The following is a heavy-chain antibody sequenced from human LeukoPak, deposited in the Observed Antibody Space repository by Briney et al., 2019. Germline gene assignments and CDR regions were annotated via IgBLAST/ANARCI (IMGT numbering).Heavy chain of an antibody. CDR3: ARGFCSSTSCYMDV. Sequence: ASVKVSCKASGYTFTGYYMHWVRQAPGPGLEWMGRINPNSGGTNYAQKFQGRVTMTRDTSISTAYMDLSRLRSDDTAVYYCARGFCSSTSCYMDVWGKGTTVTVSS. CDR2: INPNSGGT. V-gene: IGHV1-2*06. CDR1: GYTFTGYY. J-gene: IGHJ6*03. D-gene: IGHD2-2*01.